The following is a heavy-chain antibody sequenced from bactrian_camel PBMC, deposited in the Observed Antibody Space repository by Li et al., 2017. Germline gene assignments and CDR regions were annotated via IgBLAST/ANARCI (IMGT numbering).Heavy chain of an antibody. V-gene: IGHV3S55*01. Sequence: HVQLVESGGGSVQAGETLRLSCTAPGFTFDDSDVGWYRQSRENECVPVATLSSDGSTYYADSVKGRFTISRDNSRNTLQLQMNTLRTEDTAVYYCAADTANWRTPDFEYWGQGTQVTVS. J-gene: IGHJ4*01. CDR2: LSSDGST. CDR1: GFTFDDSD. CDR3: AADTANWRTPDFEY. D-gene: IGHD7*01.